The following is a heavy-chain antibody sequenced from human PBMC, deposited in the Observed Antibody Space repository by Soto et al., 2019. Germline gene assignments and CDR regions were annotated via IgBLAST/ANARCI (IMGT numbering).Heavy chain of an antibody. J-gene: IGHJ5*02. D-gene: IGHD2-2*02. Sequence: TLSLTCTVSGGSISRSTYYWGWIRQPPGKGLEWIGSIYYSGSTYYRPSLKSRVTISVDTSKNQFSLKLSSVTAADTAVYYCARQVPAAIRLGWFDPWGQGTLVTVSS. CDR2: IYYSGST. V-gene: IGHV4-39*01. CDR1: GGSISRSTYY. CDR3: ARQVPAAIRLGWFDP.